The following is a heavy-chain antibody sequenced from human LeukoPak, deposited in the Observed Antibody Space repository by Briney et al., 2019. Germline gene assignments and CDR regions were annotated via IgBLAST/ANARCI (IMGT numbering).Heavy chain of an antibody. CDR1: GFTFSGFG. Sequence: PGGSLRLSCAASGFTFSGFGMHWVRQAPGKGLEWVAVISYDGSNKYYADSVKGRFTISRDNSKDTLYLQMNSLRAEDTAVYYCARDRGYSYGYLWFDPWGQGTLVTVSS. CDR3: ARDRGYSYGYLWFDP. J-gene: IGHJ5*02. CDR2: ISYDGSNK. V-gene: IGHV3-30*19. D-gene: IGHD5-18*01.